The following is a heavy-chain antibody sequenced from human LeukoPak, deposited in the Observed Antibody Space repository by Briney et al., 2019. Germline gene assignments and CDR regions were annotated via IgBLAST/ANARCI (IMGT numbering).Heavy chain of an antibody. CDR3: AKTGQFGD. CDR2: ISDSGTVT. J-gene: IGHJ4*02. V-gene: IGHV3-23*01. Sequence: GGSLRLSCAAAGFTFSSYAMSWVRQAPGKGLEWVSSISDSGTVTWYADSVKGRFSISRDNSKNTQYLQMNSLRVEDTAIYYCAKTGQFGDWSQGSLVTVSS. CDR1: GFTFSSYA.